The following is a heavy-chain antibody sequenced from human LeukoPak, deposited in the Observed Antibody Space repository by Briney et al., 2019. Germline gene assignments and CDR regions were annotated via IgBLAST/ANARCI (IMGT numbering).Heavy chain of an antibody. J-gene: IGHJ6*02. Sequence: ASVKVSCKASGYTLTSYDINWVRQATGQGLEWMGWMNPNSGNTGYAQKFQGRVTMTRNTSISTAYMELSSLRSEDTAVYYCARGPSDFWSGYYYYYYYGMDVWGQGTTVTVSS. CDR2: MNPNSGNT. V-gene: IGHV1-8*01. CDR3: ARGPSDFWSGYYYYYYYGMDV. CDR1: GYTLTSYD. D-gene: IGHD3-3*01.